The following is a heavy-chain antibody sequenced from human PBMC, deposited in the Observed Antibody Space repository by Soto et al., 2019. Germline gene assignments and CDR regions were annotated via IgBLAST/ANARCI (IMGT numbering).Heavy chain of an antibody. CDR2: FYYSGST. CDR3: ARADHWSGYYAFEY. J-gene: IGHJ4*02. Sequence: SETLSLTCAVSGDSIRNYFWNWIRQSPEKGLEWIGYFYYSGSTNYNPSLSGRVTISLDTPKKQLSLRLSSVTAEDTAVYYCARADHWSGYYAFEYWGQGIQVTVTS. CDR1: GDSIRNYF. D-gene: IGHD3-3*01. V-gene: IGHV4-59*01.